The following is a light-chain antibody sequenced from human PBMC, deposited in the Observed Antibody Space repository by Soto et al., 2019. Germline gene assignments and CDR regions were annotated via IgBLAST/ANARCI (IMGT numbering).Light chain of an antibody. CDR1: SSNIGAGYD. J-gene: IGLJ1*01. CDR3: QSYDSSLREV. Sequence: QCALTRPPSVSGAAGQRVTISCTGTSSNIGAGYDVHWYQQLPGTAPKLLIYTNRNRPSGVPDRFSGSKSGTSASLAITGLQAEDEADYYCQSYDSSLREVFGTGTKVTVL. CDR2: TNR. V-gene: IGLV1-40*01.